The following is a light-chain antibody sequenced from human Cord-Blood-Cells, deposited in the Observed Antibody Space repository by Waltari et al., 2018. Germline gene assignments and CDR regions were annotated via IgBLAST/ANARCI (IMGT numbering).Light chain of an antibody. CDR1: QDISNY. J-gene: IGKJ4*01. Sequence: DIQMTQSPSSLSAPVGDRVTITCQASQDISNYLKWYQQKPGKAPKLLIYDASNLETGVPSRFSGSGSGTDFTFTISSLQPEDIATYYCQQYDNLPLTFGGGTKVEIK. V-gene: IGKV1-33*01. CDR2: DAS. CDR3: QQYDNLPLT.